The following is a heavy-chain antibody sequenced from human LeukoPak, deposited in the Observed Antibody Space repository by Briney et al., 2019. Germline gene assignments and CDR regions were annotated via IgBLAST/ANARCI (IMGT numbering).Heavy chain of an antibody. V-gene: IGHV1-18*01. CDR1: GYTFTSYG. J-gene: IGHJ4*02. Sequence: GASVKVPCKASGYTFTSYGISWVRQAPGQGLEWMGWISAYNGNTNYAQKLQGGVTMTTDTSTSTAYMELRSLRSDDTAVYYCARDEWELLPGGTNYWGQGTLVAVSS. CDR3: ARDEWELLPGGTNY. D-gene: IGHD1-26*01. CDR2: ISAYNGNT.